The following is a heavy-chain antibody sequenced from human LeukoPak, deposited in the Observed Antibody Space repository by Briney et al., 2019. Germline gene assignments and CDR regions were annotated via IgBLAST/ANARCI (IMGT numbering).Heavy chain of an antibody. V-gene: IGHV3-7*01. J-gene: IGHJ4*02. CDR1: GFTFSSYW. CDR3: ARDFHPYGSGSSQPFDY. CDR2: IKQDGSEK. D-gene: IGHD3-10*01. Sequence: PGGSLRLSCAASGFTFSSYWMSWVHQAPGKGLEWVANIKQDGSEKYYVDSVKGRFTISRDNAKNSLYLQMNSLRAEDTAVYYCARDFHPYGSGSSQPFDYWGQGTLVTVSS.